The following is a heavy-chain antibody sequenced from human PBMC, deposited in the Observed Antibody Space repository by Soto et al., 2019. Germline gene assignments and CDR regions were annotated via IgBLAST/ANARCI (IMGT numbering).Heavy chain of an antibody. Sequence: KPGGSLRLSCAASGFTFSNAWMSWARQAPGKWLEWVGRIKSKTDGGTTDYAAPVKGRFTISRDDSKNTLFLQMNGLKSEDTAVYYCTTGGVLLWIGEGDWLDPWGQGTLVTVSS. CDR2: IKSKTDGGTT. CDR3: TTGGVLLWIGEGDWLDP. V-gene: IGHV3-15*01. J-gene: IGHJ5*02. CDR1: GFTFSNAW. D-gene: IGHD3-10*01.